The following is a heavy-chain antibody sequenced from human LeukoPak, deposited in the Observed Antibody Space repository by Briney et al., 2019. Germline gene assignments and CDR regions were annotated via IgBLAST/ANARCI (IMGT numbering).Heavy chain of an antibody. CDR1: GGSINNYY. J-gene: IGHJ4*02. Sequence: SETLSLTCTVSGGSINNYYWSWIRQPPGKGLEWIGYIYYSGSSGSTNYNPSLRSRVTISADTSKNQFSLKLTSVTAADTAVYYCAREGGPYRPLDYAGQGTLVTVAS. CDR2: IYYSGSSGST. V-gene: IGHV4-59*12. CDR3: AREGGPYRPLDY.